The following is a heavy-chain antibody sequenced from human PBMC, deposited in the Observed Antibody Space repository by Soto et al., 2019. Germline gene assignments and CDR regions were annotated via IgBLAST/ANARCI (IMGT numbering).Heavy chain of an antibody. CDR1: GFTFSSYA. CDR3: AREQTGFPVNYFDN. J-gene: IGHJ4*02. D-gene: IGHD3-9*01. Sequence: GGSLRLSCATSGFTFSSYALHWIRQAPGKGLEWVAVLSSDRSSAFYTDSVKGRFTISRDNTKNTLYLQMNSLRAEDTAVYYCAREQTGFPVNYFDNWGQGTPVTVSS. V-gene: IGHV3-30-3*01. CDR2: LSSDRSSA.